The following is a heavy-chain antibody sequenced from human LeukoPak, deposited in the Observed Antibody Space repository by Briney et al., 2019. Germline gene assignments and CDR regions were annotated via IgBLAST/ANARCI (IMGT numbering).Heavy chain of an antibody. CDR3: AKRRDTVRGAFGY. V-gene: IGHV3-23*01. D-gene: IGHD3-10*02. Sequence: GGSLRLSCAASGFTFSIYDMNWVRQTPGKGPEWVAIISGSGGTTYYADSVKGRFTISRDNSKNTLYLVMNSLRADDTAVYYCAKRRDTVRGAFGYWGQGTLVTVSS. J-gene: IGHJ4*02. CDR2: ISGSGGTT. CDR1: GFTFSIYD.